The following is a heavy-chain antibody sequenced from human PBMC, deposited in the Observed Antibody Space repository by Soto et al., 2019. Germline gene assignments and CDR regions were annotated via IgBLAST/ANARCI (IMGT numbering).Heavy chain of an antibody. CDR3: ARTGVVVAATYYYYGMDV. D-gene: IGHD2-15*01. J-gene: IGHJ6*02. CDR1: GGTFSSYA. CDR2: IIPIFGTA. V-gene: IGHV1-69*13. Sequence: SVKVSCKASGGTFSSYAIGWVRHAPGQGLEWMGGIIPIFGTANYAQKFQGRVTITADESTSTAYMELSSLRSEDTAVYYCARTGVVVAATYYYYGMDVWGQGTTVTVSS.